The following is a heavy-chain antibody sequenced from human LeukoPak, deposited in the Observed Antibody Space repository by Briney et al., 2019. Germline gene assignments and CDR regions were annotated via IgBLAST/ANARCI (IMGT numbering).Heavy chain of an antibody. CDR2: ISSSGSTI. CDR3: AELGITMIGGV. Sequence: GGSLRLSCATSGFTFSTYSMNWVRQAPGKGLEWVSYISSSGSTIYYADSVKGRFTISRDNAKNSLYLQMNSLRAEDTAVYYCAELGITMIGGVWGKGTTVTISS. D-gene: IGHD3-10*02. CDR1: GFTFSTYS. J-gene: IGHJ6*04. V-gene: IGHV3-48*04.